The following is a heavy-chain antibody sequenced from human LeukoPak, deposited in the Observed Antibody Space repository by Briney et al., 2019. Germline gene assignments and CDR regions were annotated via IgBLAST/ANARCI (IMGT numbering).Heavy chain of an antibody. CDR1: GYTFTGYY. CDR3: TRPYYDFWSGYADNWFDP. Sequence: GASVQVSCKASGYTFTGYYMHWVRQAPGQGLEWMGWINPNSGGTNYAQKFQGRVTMARDTSISTAYMELSRLRSDDTAVYYCTRPYYDFWSGYADNWFDPWGQGTLVTVSS. CDR2: INPNSGGT. D-gene: IGHD3-3*01. J-gene: IGHJ5*02. V-gene: IGHV1-2*02.